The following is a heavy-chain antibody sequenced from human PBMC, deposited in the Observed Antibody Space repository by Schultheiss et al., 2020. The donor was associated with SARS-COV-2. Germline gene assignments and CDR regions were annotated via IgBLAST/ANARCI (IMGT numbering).Heavy chain of an antibody. J-gene: IGHJ6*02. V-gene: IGHV4-59*12. CDR3: ARRIVVVPAAINYYGMDV. CDR2: IYNSGST. CDR1: GGSISSYY. Sequence: SETLSLTCTVSGGSISSYYWSWIRQPPGKGLEWIGYIYNSGSTNYNPSLKSRVTMSVDTSKNQFSLKLSSVTAADTAVYYCARRIVVVPAAINYYGMDVWGQGTTVTVSS. D-gene: IGHD2-2*01.